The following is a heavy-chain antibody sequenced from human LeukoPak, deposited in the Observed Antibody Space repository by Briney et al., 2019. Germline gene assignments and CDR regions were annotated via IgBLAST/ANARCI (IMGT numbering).Heavy chain of an antibody. D-gene: IGHD3-22*01. CDR1: GYTFTSYG. V-gene: IGHV1-18*01. CDR2: ISAYNGNT. J-gene: IGHJ4*02. CDR3: ARGPYYYDSSGYLHIDY. Sequence: ASVKVSCKASGYTFTSYGISWVRQAPGQGLEWMGWISAYNGNTNYAQKLQGRVTMTTDTSTSTAYMELRSLRSGDTAVYYCARGPYYYDSSGYLHIDYWGQGTLVTVSS.